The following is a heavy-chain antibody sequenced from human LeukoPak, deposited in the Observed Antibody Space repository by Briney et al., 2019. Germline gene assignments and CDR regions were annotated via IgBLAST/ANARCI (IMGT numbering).Heavy chain of an antibody. CDR1: GGSISSCY. J-gene: IGHJ5*02. CDR2: IYYSGST. D-gene: IGHD6-13*01. V-gene: IGHV4-59*12. Sequence: SETLSLTCTVSGGSISSCYWSWIRQPPGKGLEWIGSIYYSGSTYYNPSLKSRVTISVDTSKNQFSLKLSSVTAADTAVYYCARVLAAAGNWFDPWGQGTLVTVSS. CDR3: ARVLAAAGNWFDP.